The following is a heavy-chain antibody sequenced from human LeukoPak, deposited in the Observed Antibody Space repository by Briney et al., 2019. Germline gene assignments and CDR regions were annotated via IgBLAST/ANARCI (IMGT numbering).Heavy chain of an antibody. V-gene: IGHV3-21*01. D-gene: IGHD6-19*01. Sequence: GGSLRLSCEVSGFTLSSYSMTWVRQAPGKGLEWASSFRSSGRDIIYGDSVRGRFTIARDDAKNSLYLQMNSLRAEDTAVYYCARGPGIAVAPLQHWGQGTLVTVSS. J-gene: IGHJ1*01. CDR3: ARGPGIAVAPLQH. CDR2: FRSSGRDI. CDR1: GFTLSSYS.